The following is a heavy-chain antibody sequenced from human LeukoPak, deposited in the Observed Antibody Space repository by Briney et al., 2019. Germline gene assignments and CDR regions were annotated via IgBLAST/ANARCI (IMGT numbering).Heavy chain of an antibody. D-gene: IGHD3-10*01. CDR2: TYTSGST. J-gene: IGHJ4*02. CDR3: ARDGGEIGRSPFFGRSTFFDY. CDR1: GGSIGNYY. V-gene: IGHV4-4*07. Sequence: KPSETLSLTCTVSGGSIGNYYWNWIRQPAGKGLEWIGHTYTSGSTNYNPSLKRRVTISGDTSKNQLSLKLSPVTAADTAVYYCARDGGEIGRSPFFGRSTFFDYWGQGILVTVSS.